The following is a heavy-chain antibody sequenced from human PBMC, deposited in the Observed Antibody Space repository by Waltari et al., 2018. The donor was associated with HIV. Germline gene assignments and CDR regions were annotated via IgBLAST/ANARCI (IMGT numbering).Heavy chain of an antibody. J-gene: IGHJ2*01. CDR2: MGTTPTDR. CDR3: ARGLSYFDGKPLPWYLDV. Sequence: DEQLLQSGGGFIQPGGSLRLSCVSSGFSLTSSSVSWLRQTAGKGLEWVSYMGTTPTDRYYADSVRARFTVFTDNTKQSVVLQISNLEDEDSGIYYCARGLSYFDGKPLPWYLDVWGRGSRVTVAS. D-gene: IGHD3-9*01. CDR1: GFSLTSSS. V-gene: IGHV3-48*02.